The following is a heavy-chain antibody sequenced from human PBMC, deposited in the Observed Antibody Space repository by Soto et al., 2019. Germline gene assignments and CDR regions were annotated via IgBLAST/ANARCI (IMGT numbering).Heavy chain of an antibody. CDR2: ISANSGNT. CDR1: RFIFHNYA. CDR3: ATARNYDSSGRDF. Sequence: SVKGSCKALRFIFHNYAISWVRQAPGQGLEWMGWISANSGNTNYAQKLQGRVTMTTDTSTSTAYMELRSLRSDDTAVYYCATARNYDSSGRDFWGQGTLVTVSS. V-gene: IGHV1-18*04. D-gene: IGHD3-22*01. J-gene: IGHJ4*02.